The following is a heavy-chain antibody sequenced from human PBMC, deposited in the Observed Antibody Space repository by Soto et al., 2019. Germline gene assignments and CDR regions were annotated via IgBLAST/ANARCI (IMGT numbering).Heavy chain of an antibody. Sequence: QVQLVQSGAEVKKPGSSVKVSCKASGGTFSSYAISWVRQAPGQGLEWMGGIIPIFGTANYAQKFQGRVTITADESTSTAYMELSSLRSEDTAVYYWARSAYCSGGSCYPNWFDPWGQGTLVTVSS. CDR3: ARSAYCSGGSCYPNWFDP. CDR1: GGTFSSYA. J-gene: IGHJ5*02. V-gene: IGHV1-69*01. D-gene: IGHD2-15*01. CDR2: IIPIFGTA.